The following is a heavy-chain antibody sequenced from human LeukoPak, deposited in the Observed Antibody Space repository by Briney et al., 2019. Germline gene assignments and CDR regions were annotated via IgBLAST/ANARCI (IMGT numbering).Heavy chain of an antibody. Sequence: SGTLSLTCAVSGGSISGNWWRWVRQPPGQGREWIGEIEDRGNTNYNPSLKSRVTISVDKSKNQFSLKLSSLTAADTAVYYCAGAGTYYLGNWGQGTLVTVSS. D-gene: IGHD3-10*01. CDR1: GGSISGNW. J-gene: IGHJ4*02. CDR2: IEDRGNT. CDR3: AGAGTYYLGN. V-gene: IGHV4-4*02.